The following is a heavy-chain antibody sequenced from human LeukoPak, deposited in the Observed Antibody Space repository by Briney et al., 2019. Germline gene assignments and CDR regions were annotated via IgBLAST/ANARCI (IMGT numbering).Heavy chain of an antibody. J-gene: IGHJ4*02. CDR2: ISGSGGST. CDR1: GFNFNAAW. CDR3: AKDTYYYDSSGYEY. V-gene: IGHV3-23*01. D-gene: IGHD3-22*01. Sequence: GGSLRLSCAASGFNFNAAWMSWVRQAPGKGLEWVSAISGSGGSTYYADSVKGRFTISRDNSKNTLYLQMNSLRAEDTAVYYCAKDTYYYDSSGYEYWGQGTLVTVSS.